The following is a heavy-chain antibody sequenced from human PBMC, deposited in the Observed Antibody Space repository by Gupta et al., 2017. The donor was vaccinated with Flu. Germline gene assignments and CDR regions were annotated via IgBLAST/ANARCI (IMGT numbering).Heavy chain of an antibody. Sequence: EVQLLESGGGLVQPGGSLRLSCAASGFTFSSYAMSWVRQAPGKGLEWVSAISGSGGSTYYADSVKGRFTISRDNSKNTLYLQMNSLRAEDTAVYYCAKAERFLEWLPYYFDYWGQGTLVTVSS. V-gene: IGHV3-23*01. CDR1: GFTFSSYA. CDR2: ISGSGGST. J-gene: IGHJ4*02. CDR3: AKAERFLEWLPYYFDY. D-gene: IGHD3-3*01.